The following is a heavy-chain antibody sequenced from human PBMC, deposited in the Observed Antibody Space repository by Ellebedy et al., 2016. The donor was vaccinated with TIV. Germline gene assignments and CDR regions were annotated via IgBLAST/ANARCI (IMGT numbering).Heavy chain of an antibody. CDR2: IYPSDSYT. D-gene: IGHD3-16*02. J-gene: IGHJ4*02. Sequence: GESLKISCKGSGYSFTSYWIGWVRQMPGKGLEWMGIIYPSDSYTNYSPSFQGHVTISADKSISTAYLQWSSLKASDTAMYYCARSVRTGELSDYWGQGTLVTVSS. CDR1: GYSFTSYW. V-gene: IGHV5-10-1*01. CDR3: ARSVRTGELSDY.